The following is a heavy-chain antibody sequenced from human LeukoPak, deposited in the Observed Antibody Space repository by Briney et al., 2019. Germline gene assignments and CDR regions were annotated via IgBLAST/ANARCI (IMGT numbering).Heavy chain of an antibody. Sequence: GGSLRLSCAASGFTLSSYWMSWVRQAPGKGLEWVANIKQDGSEKYYVDSVKGRFTISRDNAKNSLYLQMNSLRAEDTAVYYCARVPRSGSGSYYFDYWGQGTLVTVSS. CDR1: GFTLSSYW. CDR3: ARVPRSGSGSYYFDY. CDR2: IKQDGSEK. V-gene: IGHV3-7*01. J-gene: IGHJ4*02. D-gene: IGHD3-10*01.